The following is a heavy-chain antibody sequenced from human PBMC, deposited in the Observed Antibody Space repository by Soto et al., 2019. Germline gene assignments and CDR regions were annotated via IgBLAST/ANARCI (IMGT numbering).Heavy chain of an antibody. CDR1: GGSISSYY. J-gene: IGHJ6*02. Sequence: WETLSLTCTVSGGSISSYYWSWIRQPPGKGLEWIGYIYYSGSTNYNPSLKSRVTISVDTSKNQFSLKLSSVTAADTAVYYCAGIWDLGYCSGGSCYSNYYYGMDVWGQGTTVTVSS. CDR2: IYYSGST. CDR3: AGIWDLGYCSGGSCYSNYYYGMDV. V-gene: IGHV4-59*01. D-gene: IGHD2-15*01.